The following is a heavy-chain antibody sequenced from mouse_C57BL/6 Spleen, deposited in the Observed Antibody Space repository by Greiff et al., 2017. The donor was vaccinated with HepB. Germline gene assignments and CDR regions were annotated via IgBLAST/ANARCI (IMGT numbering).Heavy chain of an antibody. D-gene: IGHD2-1*01. CDR1: GFNIKDYY. V-gene: IGHV14-1*01. CDR3: TTNGNLYDMDY. CDR2: IDLEDGDT. J-gene: IGHJ4*01. Sequence: DVQLQESGAELVRSGASVKLSCTASGFNIKDYYMHWVKQRPEQGLERIGRIDLEDGDTEYAPKFQGKATMTADTSSNTAYLQPSRLTSEVTSVYCCTTNGNLYDMDYWSQGTSVTDSS.